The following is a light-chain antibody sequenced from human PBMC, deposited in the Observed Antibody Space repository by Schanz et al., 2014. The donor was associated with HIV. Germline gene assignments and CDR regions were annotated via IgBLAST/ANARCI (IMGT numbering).Light chain of an antibody. CDR1: SSDLGRLNC. V-gene: IGLV2-14*03. Sequence: QSALTQPASVSGSPGQSISISCTGTSSDLGRLNCVSWYQQHPGKAPKLVISDFANRPSGISPRFSASKSDNTATLTIPGLQAEDESVYYCSSCTSSSTPYVFGSGTKLTLL. CDR2: DFA. J-gene: IGLJ1*01. CDR3: SSCTSSSTPYV.